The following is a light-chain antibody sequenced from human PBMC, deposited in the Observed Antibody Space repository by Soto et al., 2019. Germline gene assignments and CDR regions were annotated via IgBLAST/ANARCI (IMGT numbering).Light chain of an antibody. J-gene: IGLJ3*02. V-gene: IGLV2-23*02. CDR3: CSYAGSSTLV. Sequence: QSALTQPASVSGSPGQSITISCTGTTSDVGTYNLVSWYQQHPGKAPKLMIYEVNKRPSGVSHRFSGSKSGNTASLTVSGLQAEDEADYYCCSYAGSSTLVFGGGTKLTVL. CDR1: TSDVGTYNL. CDR2: EVN.